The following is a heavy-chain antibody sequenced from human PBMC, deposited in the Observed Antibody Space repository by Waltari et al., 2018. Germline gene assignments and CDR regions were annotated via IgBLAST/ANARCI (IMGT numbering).Heavy chain of an antibody. CDR2: INPSGST. CDR1: GGSFSGYY. Sequence: QVQLQQWGAGLLKPSETLSLTCAVYGGSFSGYYWSWIRQPPGKGLEWIGEINPSGSTNYNPSLKSRVTISVDTSKNQFSLKLSSVTAADTAVYYCARIGYYYGSGSYYSPSFNWGQGTLVTVSS. V-gene: IGHV4-34*01. CDR3: ARIGYYYGSGSYYSPSFN. J-gene: IGHJ4*02. D-gene: IGHD3-10*01.